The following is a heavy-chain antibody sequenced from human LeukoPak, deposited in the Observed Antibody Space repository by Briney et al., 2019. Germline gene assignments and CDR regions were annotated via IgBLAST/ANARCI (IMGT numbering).Heavy chain of an antibody. CDR1: GFTFSSYA. V-gene: IGHV1-46*01. CDR2: INPSGGST. CDR3: ARDLTYDAFDI. J-gene: IGHJ3*02. Sequence: GGSLRLSCAASGFTFSSYAMHWVRQAPGQGLEWMGIINPSGGSTSYVQKFQGRVTMTRDMSTSTVYMELSSLRSEDTAVYYFARDLTYDAFDIWGQGTMVTVSS.